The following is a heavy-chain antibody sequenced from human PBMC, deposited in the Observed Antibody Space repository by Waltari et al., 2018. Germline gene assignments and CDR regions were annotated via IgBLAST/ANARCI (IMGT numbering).Heavy chain of an antibody. V-gene: IGHV4-59*08. J-gene: IGHJ3*02. CDR2: IYYSGST. D-gene: IGHD6-13*01. CDR1: GGSISSYY. CDR3: ARSSSSWYPRADAFDI. Sequence: QVQLQESGPGLVKPSETLSLTCTVSGGSISSYYWSWIRQPPGKGLEWIGYIYYSGSTNYNPSLKSRVTISVDTSKNQFSLKLSSVTAADTAVYYCARSSSSWYPRADAFDIWGQGTMVTVSS.